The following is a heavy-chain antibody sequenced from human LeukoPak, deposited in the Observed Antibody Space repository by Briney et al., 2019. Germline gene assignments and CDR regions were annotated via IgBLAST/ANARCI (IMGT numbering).Heavy chain of an antibody. CDR3: ARVAYRSSWYLDY. J-gene: IGHJ4*02. V-gene: IGHV3-48*01. CDR2: IGTTGTTM. D-gene: IGHD6-13*01. CDR1: GFTFSSYS. Sequence: GGSLRLSCAASGFTFSSYSMNWVRQAPGKGLEWVSYIGTTGTTMSYAHSVKGRFTISRDNAKNSLFLQMNSLGAEDTAVYYCARVAYRSSWYLDYWGQGTLVTVSS.